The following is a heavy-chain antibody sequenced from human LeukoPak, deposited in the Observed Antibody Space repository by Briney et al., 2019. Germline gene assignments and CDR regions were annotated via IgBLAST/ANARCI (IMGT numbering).Heavy chain of an antibody. CDR2: IYYSGST. CDR3: ARVPYTSGWYYFDY. J-gene: IGHJ4*02. CDR1: GASISRYY. Sequence: PSETLSLTCSVSGASISRYYWSWIRQPPGKGLEWIAYIYYSGSTDYNPSLKSRVTISVDTSKNQFSLKLSSVTAADTAVYYCARVPYTSGWYYFDYWGQGTVVTVSS. D-gene: IGHD6-19*01. V-gene: IGHV4-59*01.